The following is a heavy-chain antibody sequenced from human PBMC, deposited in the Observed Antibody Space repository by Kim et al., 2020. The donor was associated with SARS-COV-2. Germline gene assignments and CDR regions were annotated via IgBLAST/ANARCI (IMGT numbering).Heavy chain of an antibody. CDR3: ARDPYSSSYKPRAFDI. CDR2: IYHSGST. CDR1: GGSISSSNW. J-gene: IGHJ3*02. D-gene: IGHD6-13*01. V-gene: IGHV4-4*02. Sequence: SETLSLTCAVSGGSISSSNWWSWVRQPPGKGLEWIGEIYHSGSTNYNPSLKSRVTISVDKSKNQFSLKLSSVTAADTAVYYCARDPYSSSYKPRAFDIWGQGTMVTVSS.